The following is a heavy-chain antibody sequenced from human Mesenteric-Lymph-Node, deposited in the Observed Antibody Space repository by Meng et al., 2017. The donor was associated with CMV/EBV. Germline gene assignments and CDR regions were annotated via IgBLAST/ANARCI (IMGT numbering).Heavy chain of an antibody. J-gene: IGHJ6*02. D-gene: IGHD3-16*01. CDR1: GFGFSSYA. CDR2: ISYDGSTQ. V-gene: IGHV3-30-3*01. Sequence: LSLTCAASGFGFSSYAMHWVRQAPGKGLEWVAVISYDGSTQYYADSVKGRFTISRDNPKSTLYLQLSSLRAEDTAVYYCARPTLYTYGFRTDHYYGMDVWGQGTTVTVSS. CDR3: ARPTLYTYGFRTDHYYGMDV.